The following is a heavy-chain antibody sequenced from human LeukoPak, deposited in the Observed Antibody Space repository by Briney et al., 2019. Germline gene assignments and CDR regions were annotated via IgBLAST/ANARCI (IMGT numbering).Heavy chain of an antibody. Sequence: SVKVSCKASGGTFSSYAISWVRQAPGQGLEWMGGIIPIFGTANYAQKFQGRVTITTDESTSTAYMELSSLRSEDTAVYYCARVKRDSSGYYYPDYWGQGTLVTVSS. J-gene: IGHJ4*02. D-gene: IGHD3-22*01. CDR1: GGTFSSYA. V-gene: IGHV1-69*05. CDR3: ARVKRDSSGYYYPDY. CDR2: IIPIFGTA.